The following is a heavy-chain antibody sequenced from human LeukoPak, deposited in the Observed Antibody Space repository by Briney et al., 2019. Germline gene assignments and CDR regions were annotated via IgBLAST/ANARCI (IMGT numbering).Heavy chain of an antibody. Sequence: PGGSLRLSCAASGFTFSSYAMSWVRQAPGKGLEWVSAISGSGGSTYYAGSVKGRFTISRDNSKNTLYLQMNSLRAEDTAVYYCAKRGQTAGSGWYDYWGQGTLVTVSS. CDR1: GFTFSSYA. J-gene: IGHJ4*02. D-gene: IGHD6-19*01. CDR3: AKRGQTAGSGWYDY. V-gene: IGHV3-23*01. CDR2: ISGSGGST.